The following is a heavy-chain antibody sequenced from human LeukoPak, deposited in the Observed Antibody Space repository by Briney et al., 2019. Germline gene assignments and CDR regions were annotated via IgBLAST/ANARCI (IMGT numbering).Heavy chain of an antibody. CDR1: GGSISSYY. CDR2: ISYSGST. V-gene: IGHV4-59*01. Sequence: SETPSLTCTVSGGSISSYYWSWIRQPPGKGLEWIGYISYSGSTNFNPSLKSRVTISVDTSKNQFSLKLSSVTAADTAVYYCAKEGTAGTNLNWFDPWGQGTLVTVSS. CDR3: AKEGTAGTNLNWFDP. J-gene: IGHJ5*02. D-gene: IGHD1-1*01.